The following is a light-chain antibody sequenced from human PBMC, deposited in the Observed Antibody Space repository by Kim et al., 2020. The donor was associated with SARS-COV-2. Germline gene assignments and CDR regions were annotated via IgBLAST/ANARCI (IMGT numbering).Light chain of an antibody. J-gene: IGKJ4*01. CDR3: QQYDGYPLT. V-gene: IGKV1-5*03. CDR2: KAS. CDR1: QNINIW. Sequence: ASVGDRVTITCRASQNINIWLAWYQQKPGKAPNLLIHKASTLESGVPPRFGGSGSGTEFTLTISSLQPDDSATYYCQQYDGYPLTFGGGTKVDIK.